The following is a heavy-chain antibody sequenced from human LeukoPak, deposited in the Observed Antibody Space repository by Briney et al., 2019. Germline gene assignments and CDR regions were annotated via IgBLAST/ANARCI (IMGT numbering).Heavy chain of an antibody. D-gene: IGHD6-19*01. V-gene: IGHV4-59*01. CDR3: ARDELQWLPPYYYYYGMDV. CDR1: GGSISSYY. CDR2: IYYSGST. J-gene: IGHJ6*02. Sequence: SETLSLTCTVSGGSISSYYWSWIRRPPGKGLERIGYIYYSGSTNYNPSLKSRVTMSVDTSKNQFSLKLSSVTAADTAVYYCARDELQWLPPYYYYYGMDVWGQGTTVTVSS.